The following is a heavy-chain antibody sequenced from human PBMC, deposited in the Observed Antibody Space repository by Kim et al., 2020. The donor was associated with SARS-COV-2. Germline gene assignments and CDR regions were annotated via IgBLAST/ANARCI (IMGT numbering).Heavy chain of an antibody. J-gene: IGHJ5*02. V-gene: IGHV4-34*01. CDR3: ARGEVGIHYVWGSYRLFWFDP. D-gene: IGHD3-16*02. CDR1: GGSFSGYY. Sequence: SETLSLTCAVYGGSFSGYYWSWIRQPPGKGLEWIGEINHSGSTNYNPSLKSRVTISVDTSKNQFSLKLSSVTAADTAVYYCARGEVGIHYVWGSYRLFWFDPWGQGTLVTVSS. CDR2: INHSGST.